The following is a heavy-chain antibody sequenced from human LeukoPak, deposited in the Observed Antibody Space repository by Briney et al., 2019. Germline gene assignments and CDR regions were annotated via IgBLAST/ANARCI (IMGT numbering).Heavy chain of an antibody. V-gene: IGHV3-33*01. CDR2: ICYDGSNK. J-gene: IGHJ3*02. Sequence: GGSLRLSCAASGFTFSSYGMHWVRQAPGKGLEGVAVICYDGSNKYYADSVKGRFTISRDNSKNTLYLQMNSLRAEDTAVYYCAMGVLGYCSGGSCYSSFHAFDIWGQGTMVTVSS. CDR3: AMGVLGYCSGGSCYSSFHAFDI. D-gene: IGHD2-15*01. CDR1: GFTFSSYG.